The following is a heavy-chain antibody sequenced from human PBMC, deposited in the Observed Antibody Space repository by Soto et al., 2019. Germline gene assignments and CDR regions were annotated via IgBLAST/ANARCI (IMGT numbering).Heavy chain of an antibody. CDR1: GGSISSSSYY. Sequence: SETVSLTCTVSGGSISSSSYYWGWIRQPPGKGLEWIGSIYYSGSTYYNPSLKSRVTISVDTSKNQFSLKLSSVTAADTAVYYCARHTQWELLSQEGYWGQGTLVTVSS. J-gene: IGHJ4*02. CDR2: IYYSGST. V-gene: IGHV4-39*01. D-gene: IGHD1-26*01. CDR3: ARHTQWELLSQEGY.